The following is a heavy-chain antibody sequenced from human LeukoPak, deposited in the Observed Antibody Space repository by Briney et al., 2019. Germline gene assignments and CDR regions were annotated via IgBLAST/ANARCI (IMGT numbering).Heavy chain of an antibody. CDR2: ISSSSSII. CDR1: GFTFSSYS. CDR3: ARVVEATRPYMDV. J-gene: IGHJ6*03. Sequence: GGSLRLSCAASGFTFSSYSMNWVRQAPGKGLVWVSYISSSSSIIYYVDSVKGRFTISRDNAKNSLYLQMNSLRAEDTAVYYCARVVEATRPYMDVWGKGTTVTVSS. D-gene: IGHD2-15*01. V-gene: IGHV3-48*04.